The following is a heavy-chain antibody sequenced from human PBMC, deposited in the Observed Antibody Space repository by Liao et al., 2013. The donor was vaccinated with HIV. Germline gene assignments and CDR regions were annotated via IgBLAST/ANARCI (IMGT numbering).Heavy chain of an antibody. CDR1: GGSISSGDYY. D-gene: IGHD3-3*01. V-gene: IGHV4-61*02. J-gene: IGHJ4*02. CDR3: AREDLWSGCDY. Sequence: QVQLQESGPGLVKPSQTLSLTCTVSGGSISSGDYYWSWMRQPAGKGLEWIGRIYTSGSTNYNPSLKSRVTMSVDTSKNQFSLKLSSVTAADTAVYYCAREDLWSGCDYWGQGTLVTVSS. CDR2: IYTSGST.